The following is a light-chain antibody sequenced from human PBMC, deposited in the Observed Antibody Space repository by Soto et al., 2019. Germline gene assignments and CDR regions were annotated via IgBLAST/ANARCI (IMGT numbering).Light chain of an antibody. J-gene: IGKJ4*01. CDR2: RAS. Sequence: DIQMTQSPSTRSASVGDRVTMTCRASQSISNSLAWYQQQPGKAPKLLIYRASALQSGVPSRFSGSGSGTEFTLTIDSMQPDDFATFYCQQSSTYPLTFGGGTRVDIK. CDR3: QQSSTYPLT. V-gene: IGKV1-5*03. CDR1: QSISNS.